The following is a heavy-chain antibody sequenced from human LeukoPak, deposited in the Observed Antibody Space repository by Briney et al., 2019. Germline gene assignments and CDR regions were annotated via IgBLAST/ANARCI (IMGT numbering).Heavy chain of an antibody. CDR2: INEDGSTT. CDR1: GFTFSSNW. V-gene: IGHV3-74*01. D-gene: IGHD1-26*01. Sequence: GGSLRLSCAATGFTFSSNWMHWVRQAPGKGLVWVSRINEDGSTTNYADSVKGRSTIFRDNAKNTLYLQMNSLRAEDTAVYYCVRDLGGRSGHWGQGTLVTVSS. CDR3: VRDLGGRSGH. J-gene: IGHJ4*02.